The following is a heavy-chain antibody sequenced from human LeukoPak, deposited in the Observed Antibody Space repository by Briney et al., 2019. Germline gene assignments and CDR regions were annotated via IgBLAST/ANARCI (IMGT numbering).Heavy chain of an antibody. Sequence: SETLSLTCAVSADSFSSHYWTWIRQPPGTGLEWIGYIYYSGSTYYNPSLKSRVTISVDTSKNQFSLKLSSVTAADTAVYYCARSYYDILTGFKFFDYWGQGTLVTVSS. D-gene: IGHD3-9*01. J-gene: IGHJ4*02. CDR2: IYYSGST. V-gene: IGHV4-59*06. CDR1: ADSFSSHY. CDR3: ARSYYDILTGFKFFDY.